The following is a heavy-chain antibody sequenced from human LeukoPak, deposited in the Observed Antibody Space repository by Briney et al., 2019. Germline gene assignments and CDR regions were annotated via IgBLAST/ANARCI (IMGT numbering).Heavy chain of an antibody. CDR1: GGTFSSYA. Sequence: SVKVSCKASGGTFSSYAISWVRQAPGQGLEWMGGIIPIFGTANYAQKFQGRVTIIADESTSTAYMELSSLRSEDTAVYYCARTVYSSSWYDYWGQGTLVTVSS. CDR3: ARTVYSSSWYDY. J-gene: IGHJ4*02. D-gene: IGHD6-13*01. CDR2: IIPIFGTA. V-gene: IGHV1-69*01.